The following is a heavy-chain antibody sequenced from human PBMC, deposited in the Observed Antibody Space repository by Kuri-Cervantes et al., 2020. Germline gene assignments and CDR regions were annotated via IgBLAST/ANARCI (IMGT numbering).Heavy chain of an antibody. CDR3: ARDWDSSGYQPNWYFDL. V-gene: IGHV4-39*07. D-gene: IGHD3-22*01. Sequence: SETLSLTCTVSGGSISSSSYYWGWIRQPPGKGLEWIGSIYYSGSTYYNPSLKSRVTISVDTSKNQFSLKLSSVTAADTAVYYCARDWDSSGYQPNWYFDLWGRGTLVTVSS. CDR1: GGSISSSSYY. CDR2: IYYSGST. J-gene: IGHJ2*01.